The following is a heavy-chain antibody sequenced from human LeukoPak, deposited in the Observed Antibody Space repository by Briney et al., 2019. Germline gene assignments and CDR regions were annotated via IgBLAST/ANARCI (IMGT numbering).Heavy chain of an antibody. CDR1: GFTFSTYW. CDR3: GRSMDV. Sequence: GGSLRLSCAASGFTFSTYWMHWVRQAPGKGLEWVANIKEDGSEKYYVDSVKGRFTISRDNAKNSLYLQMDSLRAEDTAVYYCGRSMDVWGQGTTVTVSS. CDR2: IKEDGSEK. J-gene: IGHJ6*02. V-gene: IGHV3-7*01.